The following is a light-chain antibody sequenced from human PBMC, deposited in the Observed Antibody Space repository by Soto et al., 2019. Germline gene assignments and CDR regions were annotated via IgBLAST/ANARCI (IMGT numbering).Light chain of an antibody. CDR2: GAS. Sequence: EIVLTQSPATLSLFRGERATFYCRANQSVSSTYLASYQQKPGEAPRHLIYGASSRATGIPDRVSGSGSGTDFTLTISRLEPEDSAVYYCQQYGSSPRTFGQGTKVQI. V-gene: IGKV3-20*01. CDR3: QQYGSSPRT. J-gene: IGKJ1*01. CDR1: QSVSSTY.